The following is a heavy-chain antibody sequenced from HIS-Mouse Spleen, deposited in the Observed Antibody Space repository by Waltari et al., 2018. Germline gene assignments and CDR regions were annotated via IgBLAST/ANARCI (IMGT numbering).Heavy chain of an antibody. CDR1: GGSLSRSRYY. CDR3: AREIPYSSSWYDWYFDL. CDR2: IYYSGST. V-gene: IGHV4-39*07. D-gene: IGHD6-13*01. Sequence: QLQLQESGPGLVKHSETLSLTCTVSGGSLSRSRYYWGWIRQPPGKGLEWIGSIYYSGSTYYNPSLKSRVTISVDTSKNQFSLKLSSVTAADTAVYYCAREIPYSSSWYDWYFDLWGRGTLVTVSS. J-gene: IGHJ2*01.